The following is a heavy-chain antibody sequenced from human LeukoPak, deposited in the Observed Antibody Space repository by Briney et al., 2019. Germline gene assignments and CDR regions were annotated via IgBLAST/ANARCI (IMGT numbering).Heavy chain of an antibody. Sequence: SVQVSCKASGGTFSSYAISWVRQAPGQGLEWVGGIILIFGTANYAQKFQGRVTITADESTNTAYMELSSLRSEDTAVYFCARDTSEGDYAWWFDPWGQGTLVTVAS. CDR2: IILIFGTA. CDR1: GGTFSSYA. CDR3: ARDTSEGDYAWWFDP. V-gene: IGHV1-69*13. J-gene: IGHJ5*02. D-gene: IGHD3-16*01.